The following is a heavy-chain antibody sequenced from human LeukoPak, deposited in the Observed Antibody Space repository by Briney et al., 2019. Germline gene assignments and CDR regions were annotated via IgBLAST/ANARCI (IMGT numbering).Heavy chain of an antibody. V-gene: IGHV3-23*01. CDR2: ISASGGDT. D-gene: IGHD2-8*01. CDR1: GFSFSTYS. CDR3: AKDVRRCNGACT. J-gene: IGHJ5*02. Sequence: GGSLRLSCAASGFSFSTYSFSWVRQAPGKGLERVSGISASGGDTFYADSVKGRFTISRDNSKNTLSLQMNSLRVEDTAIYYCAKDVRRCNGACTWGQGTLATVSS.